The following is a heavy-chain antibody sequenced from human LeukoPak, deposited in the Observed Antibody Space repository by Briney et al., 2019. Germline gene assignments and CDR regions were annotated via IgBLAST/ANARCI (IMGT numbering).Heavy chain of an antibody. J-gene: IGHJ6*02. CDR2: ISSNGGTT. CDR3: ARGRIILDTSSSYYGMDV. D-gene: IGHD2/OR15-2a*01. Sequence: GGSLRLSCAASGFTFSSYVMHWVRQAPGKGLEYVSGISSNGGTTYYANSVEGRFTISRDNSKNTLSLQMGSLRVEDMAVYYCARGRIILDTSSSYYGMDVWGQGTTVTVSS. V-gene: IGHV3-64*01. CDR1: GFTFSSYV.